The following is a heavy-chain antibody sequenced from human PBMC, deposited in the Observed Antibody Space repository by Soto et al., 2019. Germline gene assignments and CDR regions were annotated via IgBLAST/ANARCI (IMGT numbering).Heavy chain of an antibody. Sequence: QLQLQESGPGLVKPSETLSLTCTVSGGSISSSSYYWGWIRQPPGKGLEWIGSIYYSGSTYYNPSLKCRVTISVDTSKNQFSLKLGSVTAADTAVYYCASHIDEAAPFDYWGQGTLVTVSS. J-gene: IGHJ4*02. CDR1: GGSISSSSYY. CDR3: ASHIDEAAPFDY. V-gene: IGHV4-39*01. D-gene: IGHD2-15*01. CDR2: IYYSGST.